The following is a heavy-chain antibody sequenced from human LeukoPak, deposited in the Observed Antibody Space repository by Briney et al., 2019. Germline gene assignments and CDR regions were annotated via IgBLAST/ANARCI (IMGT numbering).Heavy chain of an antibody. CDR2: FDPEDGET. V-gene: IGHV1-24*01. CDR3: ARDRAAMDTPSDY. Sequence: ASVKVSCKVSGYTLTELSMHWVRPAPRKGLGWMGGFDPEDGETIYAQKFQGRVTMTEDTSTDTAYVELSSLRSEDTAVYYCARDRAAMDTPSDYWGQGTLVTVSS. J-gene: IGHJ4*02. D-gene: IGHD5-18*01. CDR1: GYTLTELS.